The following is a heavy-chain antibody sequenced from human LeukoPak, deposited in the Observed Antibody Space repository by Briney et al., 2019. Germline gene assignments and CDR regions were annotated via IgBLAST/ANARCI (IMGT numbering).Heavy chain of an antibody. D-gene: IGHD3-3*01. J-gene: IGHJ4*02. V-gene: IGHV1-69*05. Sequence: ASVKVSCKASGGTFSSYGISWVRQAPGQGLEWMGGIIPIFGAANYAQKFQGRVTITTDESARTAYMELSSLRSDDTAVCYCARDGSTLRFLEWFYWGQGTLVTVSS. CDR2: IIPIFGAA. CDR3: ARDGSTLRFLEWFY. CDR1: GGTFSSYG.